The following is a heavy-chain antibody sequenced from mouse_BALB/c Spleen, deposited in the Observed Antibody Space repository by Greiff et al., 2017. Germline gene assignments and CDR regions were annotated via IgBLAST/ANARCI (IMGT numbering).Heavy chain of an antibody. Sequence: EVMLVESGGGLVQPGGSLKLSCAASGFAFSSYDMSWVRQTPEKRLEWVAYISSGGGSTYYPDTVKGRFTISRDNAKNTLYLQMSSLKSEDTAMYYCARQDYGNYYYAMDYWGQGTSVTVSS. CDR2: ISSGGGST. J-gene: IGHJ4*01. CDR1: GFAFSSYD. V-gene: IGHV5-12-1*01. D-gene: IGHD2-1*01. CDR3: ARQDYGNYYYAMDY.